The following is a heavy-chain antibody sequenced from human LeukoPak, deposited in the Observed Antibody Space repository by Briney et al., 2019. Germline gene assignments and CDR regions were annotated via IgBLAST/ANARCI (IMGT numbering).Heavy chain of an antibody. D-gene: IGHD3-10*01. CDR3: ARAYGSGSLDAFDI. V-gene: IGHV4-39*07. CDR1: GGSISSSNYY. Sequence: SETLSLTCTVSGGSISSSNYYWGWIRQPPGKGLEWVGRIYTSGITNYNPSLKSRVTISVDTSKNQFSLKLSSVTAADTAVYYCARAYGSGSLDAFDIWGQGTMVTVSS. J-gene: IGHJ3*02. CDR2: IYTSGIT.